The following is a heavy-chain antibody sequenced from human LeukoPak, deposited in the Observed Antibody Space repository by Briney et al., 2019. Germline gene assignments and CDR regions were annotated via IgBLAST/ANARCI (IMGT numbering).Heavy chain of an antibody. D-gene: IGHD6-13*01. CDR1: GGSISSSSYY. Sequence: SETLSLTCTVSGGSISSSSYYWGWIRQPPGKGLEWIGSIYYSGSTYYNPSLKSRVTISVDTSKNQFSLKLSSVTAADTAVYYCARVIAAAGPAVAGINWFDPWGQGTLVTVSS. V-gene: IGHV4-39*07. CDR2: IYYSGST. J-gene: IGHJ5*02. CDR3: ARVIAAAGPAVAGINWFDP.